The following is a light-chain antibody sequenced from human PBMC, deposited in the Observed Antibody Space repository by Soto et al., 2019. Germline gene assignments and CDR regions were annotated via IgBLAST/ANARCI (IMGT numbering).Light chain of an antibody. J-gene: IGLJ2*01. CDR2: GNN. CDR3: AAWDDSLKGVV. CDR1: NSNIGSNA. V-gene: IGLV1-44*01. Sequence: QAVVTQPPSASGTPGQGVAISCSGNNSNIGSNAVNWYQQLPGTAPKRLISGNNQRPSGVPDRFSGSKSGTSAFLAISGLQSEDEADYYCAAWDDSLKGVVFGGGTKLTVL.